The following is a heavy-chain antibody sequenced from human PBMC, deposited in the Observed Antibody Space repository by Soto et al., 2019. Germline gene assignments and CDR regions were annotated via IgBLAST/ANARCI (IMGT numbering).Heavy chain of an antibody. CDR3: ARDRFASSWSYFDY. D-gene: IGHD6-13*01. J-gene: IGHJ4*02. CDR2: ISYDGSNK. Sequence: QVQLVESGGGVVQPGRSLRLSCAASGFTFSTHAMHWVRQAPGKGLEWVAVISYDGSNKYYADSVKGRFTISRDNSKNTLYLQMNSLRAEDTAAYYCARDRFASSWSYFDYWGQGTLVTVSS. V-gene: IGHV3-30-3*01. CDR1: GFTFSTHA.